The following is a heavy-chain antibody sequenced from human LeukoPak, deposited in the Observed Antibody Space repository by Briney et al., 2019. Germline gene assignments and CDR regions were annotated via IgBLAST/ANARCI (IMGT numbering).Heavy chain of an antibody. V-gene: IGHV3-9*03. CDR3: ATDMRVKGYYSDSSDAFDI. Sequence: PGRSLRLSCAASGFTFGDYALHWVRQAPGKGLEWVSSINWNSDSIGYADSVKGRFTISRDNAKNSLYLQMNSLRLEDMALYYCATDMRVKGYYSDSSDAFDIWGQGTMVTVSS. D-gene: IGHD3-22*01. J-gene: IGHJ3*02. CDR2: INWNSDSI. CDR1: GFTFGDYA.